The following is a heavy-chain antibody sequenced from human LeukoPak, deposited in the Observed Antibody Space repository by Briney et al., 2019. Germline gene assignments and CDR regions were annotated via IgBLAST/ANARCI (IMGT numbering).Heavy chain of an antibody. J-gene: IGHJ4*02. V-gene: IGHV3-33*01. CDR2: ICIDGSNE. CDR1: GFTFSSSA. CDR3: VGDKGSSWGEKYYFDY. Sequence: PGGSLRLSCAASGFTFSSSAMHWVRQAPGKGLEWGALICIDGSNEYYADSVKGRFTISRDDSKNTLYLQMNSLTAEDTAVYYCVGDKGSSWGEKYYFDYWGQGTLVTVSS. D-gene: IGHD6-13*01.